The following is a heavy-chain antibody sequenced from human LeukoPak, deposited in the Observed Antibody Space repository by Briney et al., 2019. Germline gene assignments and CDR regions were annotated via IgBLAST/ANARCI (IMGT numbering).Heavy chain of an antibody. J-gene: IGHJ3*02. CDR3: ARLGDYYDSSGYFDAFDI. CDR2: IYYSGST. CDR1: GGSINTYY. Sequence: PSETLSLTCTVSGGSINTYYWSWIRQPPGKGLEWIGYIYYSGSTNYNPSLKSRVTISVDTSKKQFSLKLTSVTAADAAVYYCARLGDYYDSSGYFDAFDIWGQGTMVTVFS. D-gene: IGHD3-22*01. V-gene: IGHV4-59*08.